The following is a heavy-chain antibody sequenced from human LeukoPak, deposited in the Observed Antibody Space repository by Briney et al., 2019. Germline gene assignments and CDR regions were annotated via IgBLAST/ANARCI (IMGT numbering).Heavy chain of an antibody. D-gene: IGHD6-13*01. V-gene: IGHV3-23*01. CDR3: AKEGGKEQQPTTS. Sequence: GGSLRLSCAASGFTVSSNYMSWVRQAPGKGLEWVSAISGSGGSTYYADSVKGRFTISRDNSKNTLYLQMNSLRAEDTAVYYCAKEGGKEQQPTTSWGQGTLVTVSS. CDR1: GFTVSSNY. J-gene: IGHJ5*02. CDR2: ISGSGGST.